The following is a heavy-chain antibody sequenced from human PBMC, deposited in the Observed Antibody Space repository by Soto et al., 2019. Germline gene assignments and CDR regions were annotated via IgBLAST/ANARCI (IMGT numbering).Heavy chain of an antibody. D-gene: IGHD1-1*01. V-gene: IGHV3-23*01. Sequence: GGSLRLSCAASGFTFSSYAMSWVRQAPGKGLDWVSAISASGDSIYFAHSVRGRVTISRDNSQNTVYLQMNSLRAEDTAVYYCAKLPEIGIFGRVERVWLDPWGQGTLVTVSS. J-gene: IGHJ5*02. CDR2: ISASGDSI. CDR3: AKLPEIGIFGRVERVWLDP. CDR1: GFTFSSYA.